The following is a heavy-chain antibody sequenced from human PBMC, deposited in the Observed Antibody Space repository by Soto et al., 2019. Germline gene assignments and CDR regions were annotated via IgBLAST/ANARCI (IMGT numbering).Heavy chain of an antibody. CDR2: ISYRGSA. D-gene: IGHD1-26*01. Sequence: SETLSLTCTVSGDSISSHYWSWIRQSPGKGLEWIGYISYRGSAKYNPSLKSRVTLSLDTSKNQFSLRLSSVAAADTAVYYRARTGGSYADYWGQGTLVTVSS. J-gene: IGHJ4*02. V-gene: IGHV4-59*11. CDR3: ARTGGSYADY. CDR1: GDSISSHY.